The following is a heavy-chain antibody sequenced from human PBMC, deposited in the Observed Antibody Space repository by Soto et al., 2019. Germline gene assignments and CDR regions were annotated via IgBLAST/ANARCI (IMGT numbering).Heavy chain of an antibody. J-gene: IGHJ6*02. CDR3: AAGYYDILTGSNYRMDV. Sequence: SVKVSCKASGFTFTSSAVQWVRQARGQRLEWIGWIVVGSGNTNYAQKFQERVTITRDMSTSTAYMELSSLRSEDTAVYYCAAGYYDILTGSNYRMDVWSQGTTVTVSS. CDR2: IVVGSGNT. CDR1: GFTFTSSA. D-gene: IGHD3-9*01. V-gene: IGHV1-58*01.